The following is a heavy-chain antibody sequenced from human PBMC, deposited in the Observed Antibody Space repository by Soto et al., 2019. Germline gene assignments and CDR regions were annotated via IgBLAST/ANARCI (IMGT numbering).Heavy chain of an antibody. D-gene: IGHD4-17*01. CDR2: ISYTGSA. Sequence: PSETLSLTCTVSGGSINYSYWTWIRQPPGKGLEWIGYISYTGSANYNASLKSRLTISVDTPKNQCSLKLSSVTAADTALYYCARVNYGDYYYGMDVWGQGTTVTVSS. CDR3: ARVNYGDYYYGMDV. V-gene: IGHV4-59*01. CDR1: GGSINYSY. J-gene: IGHJ6*02.